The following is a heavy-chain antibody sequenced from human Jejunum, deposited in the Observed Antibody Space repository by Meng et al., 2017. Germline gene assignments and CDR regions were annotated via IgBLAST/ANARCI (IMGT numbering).Heavy chain of an antibody. CDR2: MFYSGST. D-gene: IGHD2-21*02. Sequence: GSLRLSCTVSGGSLTSYYWNWIRRPPGKGLEWVGYMFYSGSTSYNPSLRSRLTISLDTSKNQLSLRLSSVTAADTAVYYCARASVTAKHLTFDVWGPGTMVTVSS. V-gene: IGHV4-59*01. CDR3: ARASVTAKHLTFDV. CDR1: GGSLTSYY. J-gene: IGHJ3*01.